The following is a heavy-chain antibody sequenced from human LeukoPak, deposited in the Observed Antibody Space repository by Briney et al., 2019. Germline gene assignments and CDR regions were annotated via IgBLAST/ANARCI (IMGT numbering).Heavy chain of an antibody. CDR1: GGSISSYY. CDR2: INHSGST. Sequence: SETLSLTCTVSGGSISSYYWSWIRQPPGKGLEWIGEINHSGSTNYNPSLKSRVTISVDTSKNQFSLKLSSVTAADTAVYYCATTTYYYGSGSYRNWFDPWGQGTLVTVSS. J-gene: IGHJ5*02. CDR3: ATTTYYYGSGSYRNWFDP. V-gene: IGHV4-34*01. D-gene: IGHD3-10*01.